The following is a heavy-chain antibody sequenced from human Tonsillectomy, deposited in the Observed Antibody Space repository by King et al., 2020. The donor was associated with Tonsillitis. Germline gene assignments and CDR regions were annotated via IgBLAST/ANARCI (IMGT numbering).Heavy chain of an antibody. CDR1: GFTFSNAW. CDR2: IKSKTDGGTT. Sequence: VQLVESGGGLVKPGGSLRLSCAASGFTFSNAWMSWVRQAPGKGLEWVGRIKSKTDGGTTDYAAPVKGRFTISRDDSKNTLYLQMNSLKTEDTAVYYCTTDPLVVIPVHLDYWGQGTLVTVSS. D-gene: IGHD3-22*01. CDR3: TTDPLVVIPVHLDY. V-gene: IGHV3-15*01. J-gene: IGHJ4*02.